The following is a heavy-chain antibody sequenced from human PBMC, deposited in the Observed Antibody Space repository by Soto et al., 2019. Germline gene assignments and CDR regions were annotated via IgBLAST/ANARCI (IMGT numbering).Heavy chain of an antibody. D-gene: IGHD2-15*01. Sequence: VQLVESGGGLVQPGGSLRLSCAASGFTVSSNYMSWVRQAPGKGLEWVSVIYSGGSTYYADSVKGRFTISRDNSKNTLYLQMNSLRAEDTAVYYCARDPGGYCSGGSCYSWYFDLWGRGTLVTVSS. CDR2: IYSGGST. CDR3: ARDPGGYCSGGSCYSWYFDL. CDR1: GFTVSSNY. J-gene: IGHJ2*01. V-gene: IGHV3-66*01.